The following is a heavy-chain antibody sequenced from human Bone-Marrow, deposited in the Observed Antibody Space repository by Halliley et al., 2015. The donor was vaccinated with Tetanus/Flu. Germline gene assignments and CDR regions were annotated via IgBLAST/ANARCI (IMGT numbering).Heavy chain of an antibody. CDR2: YSTGSP. J-gene: IGHJ4*02. CDR3: ARGAGSGYDSRGYFDD. Sequence: YSTGSPAYNPPLKSRATISVYTSNTQFSRRLESVTAADTAVYYCARGAGSGYDSRGYFDDWGQGILVTVSS. V-gene: IGHV4-59*09. D-gene: IGHD3-22*01.